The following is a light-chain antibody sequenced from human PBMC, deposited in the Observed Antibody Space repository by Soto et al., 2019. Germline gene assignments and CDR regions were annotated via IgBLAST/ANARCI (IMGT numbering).Light chain of an antibody. CDR2: SNN. CDR1: SSNIGSNT. CDR3: AAWDDSLNGWV. V-gene: IGLV1-44*01. J-gene: IGLJ3*02. Sequence: QLVLTQPPSASGTPGQRVTISCSGSSSNIGSNTVNWYQQLPGTAPKLLIYSNNQRPSGVPDRISGSKSGTSASLANSGLQSEEEADYYCAAWDDSLNGWVFGGGTKLTVL.